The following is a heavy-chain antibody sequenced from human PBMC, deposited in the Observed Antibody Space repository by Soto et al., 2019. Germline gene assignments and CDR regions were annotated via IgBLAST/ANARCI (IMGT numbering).Heavy chain of an antibody. V-gene: IGHV4-61*01. CDR2: IYYSGST. CDR1: GGSSSSGTYY. J-gene: IGHJ5*02. CDR3: ARAITNYDILTGYYPYNWFDP. D-gene: IGHD3-9*01. Sequence: PSETLSRTCTVSGGSSSSGTYYWSWIRHHPGNVLDLIGYIYYSGSTNYNPSLKSRVTISVDTSKNQFSLKMRSVTAADTAVYYCARAITNYDILTGYYPYNWFDPWGQGTMVTVSS.